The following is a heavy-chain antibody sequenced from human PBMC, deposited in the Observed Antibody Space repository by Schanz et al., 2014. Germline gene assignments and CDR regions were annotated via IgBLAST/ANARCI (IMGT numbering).Heavy chain of an antibody. CDR1: GGSISSYY. CDR2: RDSSGST. V-gene: IGHV4-59*01. D-gene: IGHD3-22*01. J-gene: IGHJ3*02. CDR3: AKDSNYDGSGYNDAFDI. Sequence: QVQLQESGPGLVKPSETLSLTCTVSGGSISSYYWSWIRQPPGKGLEWIGHRDSSGSTKYNPSLKSRVTISIDTSKNQISLRLRSVTEADTAVYYCAKDSNYDGSGYNDAFDIWGQGTMVTVSS.